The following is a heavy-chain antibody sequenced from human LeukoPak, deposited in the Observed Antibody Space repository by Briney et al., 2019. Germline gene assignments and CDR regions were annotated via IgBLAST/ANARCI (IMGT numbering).Heavy chain of an antibody. CDR3: ARDKLRYNSGWITAFDI. V-gene: IGHV3-7*05. CDR1: GFSFSSYW. CDR2: INREGSEE. J-gene: IGHJ3*02. D-gene: IGHD6-19*01. Sequence: GGSLRLSCAASGFSFSSYWMNWVRQAPGKGLEWVANINREGSEENYVDSVKGRFTISRDNAKNSLYLQMNSLRAEDTAVYYCARDKLRYNSGWITAFDIWGQGTKVTVSS.